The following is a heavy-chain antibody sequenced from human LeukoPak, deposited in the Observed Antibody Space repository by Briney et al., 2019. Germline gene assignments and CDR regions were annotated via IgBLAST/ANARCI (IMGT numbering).Heavy chain of an antibody. J-gene: IGHJ4*02. CDR2: IIPIFGTA. CDR1: GGTFSSYA. D-gene: IGHD3-22*01. CDR3: ARHYDSSGYSLTAFDY. V-gene: IGHV1-69*05. Sequence: SVKVSCKASGGTFSSYAISWVRQAPGQGLEWMGGIIPIFGTANYAQKFQSRVTITTDESTSTAYMELSSLRSEDTAVYYCARHYDSSGYSLTAFDYWGQGTLVTVSS.